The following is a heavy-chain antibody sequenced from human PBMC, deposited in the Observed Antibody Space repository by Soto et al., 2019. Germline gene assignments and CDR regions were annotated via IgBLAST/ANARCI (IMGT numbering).Heavy chain of an antibody. V-gene: IGHV1-18*01. D-gene: IGHD3-10*01. Sequence: GRSWVQQETRQVLGWMGWISAYNGNTNYAQKLQVRVTMTTDTSTSTAYMELRSLRSDDTAVYYCARWMVRGVIITPSISALGYCGEGTLVTVS. CDR1: G. J-gene: IGHJ4*02. CDR3: ARWMVRGVIITPSISALGY. CDR2: ISAYNGNT.